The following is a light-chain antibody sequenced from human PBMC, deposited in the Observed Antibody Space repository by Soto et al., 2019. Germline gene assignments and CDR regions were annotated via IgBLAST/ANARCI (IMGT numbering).Light chain of an antibody. CDR3: QKYETFSGT. CDR1: QGIRND. Sequence: IKMTQSPSSLSASVGDRVNINCRASQGIRNDLGWYQQKPGKAPKLLIYDASALPRGVPSRFSGSGSGTKFTLTIASLQPDEFATYYCQKYETFSGTFGPGTKVDIK. V-gene: IGKV1-17*01. J-gene: IGKJ1*01. CDR2: DAS.